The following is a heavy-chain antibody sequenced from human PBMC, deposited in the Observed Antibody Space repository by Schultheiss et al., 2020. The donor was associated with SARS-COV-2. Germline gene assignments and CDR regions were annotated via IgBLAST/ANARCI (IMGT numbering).Heavy chain of an antibody. Sequence: GSLRLSCAVYGGSFSGYYWSWIRQPPGKGLEWIGSIYYTGSTYYNTSLKSRVSISVDTSENQFSLKLSSVTAADTAVYYCASSGSGSYYKAHYYYYGMDVWGQGTTVTVSS. CDR3: ASSGSGSYYKAHYYYYGMDV. V-gene: IGHV4-34*01. CDR1: GGSFSGYY. CDR2: IYYTGST. J-gene: IGHJ6*02. D-gene: IGHD3-10*01.